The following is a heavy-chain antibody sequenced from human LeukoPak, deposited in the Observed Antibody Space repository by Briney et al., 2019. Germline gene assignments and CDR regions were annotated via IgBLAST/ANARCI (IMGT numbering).Heavy chain of an antibody. V-gene: IGHV3-23*01. J-gene: IGHJ4*02. CDR2: ISGSGGST. D-gene: IGHD3-10*01. CDR3: AKLAAYYYGSGSYYPY. CDR1: GFTFSSYA. Sequence: GGLLRLSCAASGFTFSSYAMSWVRQAPGRGLEWVSAISGSGGSTYYADSVKGRFTISRDNSKNMLYLQMNSLRAEDTAVYYCAKLAAYYYGSGSYYPYWGQGTLVTVSS.